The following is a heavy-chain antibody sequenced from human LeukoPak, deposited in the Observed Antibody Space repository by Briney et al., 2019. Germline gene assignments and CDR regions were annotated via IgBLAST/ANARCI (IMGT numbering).Heavy chain of an antibody. CDR2: MNPNSGNT. CDR3: ARATPGGLHGYSFDY. V-gene: IGHV1-8*02. D-gene: IGHD5-24*01. CDR1: GYTFKNYD. Sequence: GASVKVSCKASGYTFKNYDINWVRQATGQGLEWMGWMNPNSGNTGLAQKFQDRVSMTRDTSINTAYMELTSLRSGDTAVYYCARATPGGLHGYSFDYWGQGTVVTVYS. J-gene: IGHJ4*02.